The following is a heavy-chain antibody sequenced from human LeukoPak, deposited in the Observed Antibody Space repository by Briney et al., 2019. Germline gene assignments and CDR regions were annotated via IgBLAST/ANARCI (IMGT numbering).Heavy chain of an antibody. J-gene: IGHJ4*02. CDR1: GFTFSSYA. CDR2: NNQSGSN. V-gene: IGHV4-34*01. Sequence: GSLRLACAASGFTFSSYAMRWVRQPPGKGREWIGENNQSGSNNYNPSRKSRVTMSVDTSKIQFSLKLTSVTAADTAVYYCARGTLKSPTRPRNYGGQGKPGHRLL. CDR3: ARGTLKSPTRPRNY.